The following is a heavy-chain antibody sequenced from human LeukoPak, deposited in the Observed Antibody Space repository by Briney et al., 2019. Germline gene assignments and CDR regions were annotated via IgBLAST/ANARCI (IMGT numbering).Heavy chain of an antibody. CDR3: ARGYGDYEGASDY. J-gene: IGHJ4*02. CDR1: GFTFSAFW. D-gene: IGHD4-17*01. Sequence: GGSLRLSCAASGFTFSAFWMTWLRQAPGKGLEWVSVIYSGGSTYYADSVKGRFTISRDNSKNTLYLQMNSLRAEDTAVYYCARGYGDYEGASDYWGQGTLVTVSS. CDR2: IYSGGST. V-gene: IGHV3-53*01.